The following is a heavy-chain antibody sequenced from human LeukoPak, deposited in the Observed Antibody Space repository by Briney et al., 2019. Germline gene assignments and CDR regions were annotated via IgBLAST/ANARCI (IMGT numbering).Heavy chain of an antibody. CDR3: ARDGCTNGVCRFDY. CDR1: GGSISSGGYY. Sequence: PSQTLSLTCTVSGGSISSGGYYWSWIRQHPGTGLEWIGYIYYSGGTYYNPSLKSRVTISVDTSKNQFSLKLSSVTAADTAVYYCARDGCTNGVCRFDYWGQGTLVTVSS. V-gene: IGHV4-31*03. CDR2: IYYSGGT. J-gene: IGHJ4*02. D-gene: IGHD2-8*01.